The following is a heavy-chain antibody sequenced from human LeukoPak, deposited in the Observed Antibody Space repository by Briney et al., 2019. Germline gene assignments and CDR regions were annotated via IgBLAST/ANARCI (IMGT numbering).Heavy chain of an antibody. Sequence: GGSLRLSCAASGFTFSSYSMNWVRQAPGKGLEWVSYISSSSSTIYYADSVKGRFTISRDNAENSPYLQMNSLRAEDTAVYYCARQGGGWNYYYYYMDVWGKGTTVTVSS. CDR2: ISSSSSTI. J-gene: IGHJ6*03. D-gene: IGHD6-19*01. V-gene: IGHV3-48*04. CDR1: GFTFSSYS. CDR3: ARQGGGWNYYYYYMDV.